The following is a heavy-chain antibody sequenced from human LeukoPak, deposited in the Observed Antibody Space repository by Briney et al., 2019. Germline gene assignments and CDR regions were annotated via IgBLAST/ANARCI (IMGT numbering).Heavy chain of an antibody. CDR2: IYYSGST. Sequence: SETLSLTCTVSGGSISSYYWSWIRQPPAKGLEWIGYIYYSGSTNYNPSLKSRVTISVDTSKNQFSLKLSSVTAADTAVYYCARANYYDSSGYYAPFDYWGQGTLVTVSS. V-gene: IGHV4-59*01. CDR3: ARANYYDSSGYYAPFDY. CDR1: GGSISSYY. J-gene: IGHJ4*02. D-gene: IGHD3-22*01.